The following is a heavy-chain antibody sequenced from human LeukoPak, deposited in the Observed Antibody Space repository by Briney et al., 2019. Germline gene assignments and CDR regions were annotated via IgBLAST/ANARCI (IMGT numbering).Heavy chain of an antibody. CDR3: ATSAAAGPFDY. CDR1: GFTFSSYD. CDR2: ISSSSSYI. Sequence: KTGGSLRLSCAASGFTFSSYDMHWVRQATGKGLEWVSSISSSSSYIYYADSVKGRFTISRDNAKNSLYLQMNSLRAEDTAVYYCATSAAAGPFDYWGQGTLVTVSS. J-gene: IGHJ4*02. D-gene: IGHD6-13*01. V-gene: IGHV3-21*01.